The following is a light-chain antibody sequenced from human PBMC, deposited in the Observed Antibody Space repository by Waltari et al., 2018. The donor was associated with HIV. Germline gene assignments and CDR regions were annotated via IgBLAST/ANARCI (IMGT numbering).Light chain of an antibody. CDR1: QSLTTQ. CDR2: DIS. CDR3: QQYGSWPLT. V-gene: IGKV3-15*01. Sequence: ETVMTQSPATLSVSPGEGVTLSCRASQSLTTQLAWYQQKPGQPPRLLIYDISMRATGIPVRFSGSGSGTDFTLAITSLHSEDFAVYYCQQYGSWPLTFGGGTKVEIK. J-gene: IGKJ4*01.